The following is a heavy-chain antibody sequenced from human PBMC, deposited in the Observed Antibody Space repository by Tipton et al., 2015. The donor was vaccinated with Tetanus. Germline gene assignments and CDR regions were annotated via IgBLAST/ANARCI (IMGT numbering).Heavy chain of an antibody. V-gene: IGHV4-30-4*01. CDR3: VRGRGLGAYSYGFEY. CDR1: GGSISSDAHY. Sequence: TLSLTCTVSGGSISSDAHYWSWIRQAPGKGLEWLGYISHSGTTNYNPSLMSRVTLSLDTARGQFSLKLTSVTAADAAVYYCVRGRGLGAYSYGFEYWGQGALVTVSS. J-gene: IGHJ4*02. CDR2: ISHSGTT. D-gene: IGHD5-18*01.